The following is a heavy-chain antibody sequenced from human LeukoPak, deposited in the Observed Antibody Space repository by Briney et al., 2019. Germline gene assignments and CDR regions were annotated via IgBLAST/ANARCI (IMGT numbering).Heavy chain of an antibody. D-gene: IGHD2-15*01. CDR2: IKSKIDGGTT. V-gene: IGHV3-15*01. CDR3: ATEGYCSGGSCYSFGY. CDR1: GFTFSSYA. J-gene: IGHJ4*02. Sequence: GGSLRLSCAASGFTFSSYAMSWVRQAPGKGLEWVGRIKSKIDGGTTDYVAPVKGRFSISRDDSKNTVYLQMNSLKTEDTAVYYCATEGYCSGGSCYSFGYWGQGTLVTVSS.